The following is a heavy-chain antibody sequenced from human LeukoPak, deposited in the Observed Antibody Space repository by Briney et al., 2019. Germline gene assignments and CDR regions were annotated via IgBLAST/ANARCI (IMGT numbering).Heavy chain of an antibody. J-gene: IGHJ4*02. CDR3: VYQLLYKAFDY. CDR2: ISSANSHI. V-gene: IGHV3-21*01. CDR1: GFSLSNYA. Sequence: GGSLRLSCVVSGFSLSNYAMNWVRQAPGKGPEWVSYISSANSHIYYADSVKGRFIISRDNAKNTLYLQMNSLRAEDTAVYYCVYQLLYKAFDYWGQGTLVTVSS. D-gene: IGHD2-2*02.